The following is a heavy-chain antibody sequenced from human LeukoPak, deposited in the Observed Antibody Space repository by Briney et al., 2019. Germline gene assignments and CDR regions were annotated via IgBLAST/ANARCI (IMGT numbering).Heavy chain of an antibody. CDR2: INEDGSEK. CDR1: GFTFSSYW. Sequence: GGSLRLSCAASGFTFSSYWMIWLRQAPGKGLEWVANINEDGSEKNYVDSVMGRFTISRDNAKNSLFLQMNSLRAEDTAVYCCARDFQSSYWGQGTLVTVSS. CDR3: ARDFQSSY. V-gene: IGHV3-7*01. J-gene: IGHJ4*02.